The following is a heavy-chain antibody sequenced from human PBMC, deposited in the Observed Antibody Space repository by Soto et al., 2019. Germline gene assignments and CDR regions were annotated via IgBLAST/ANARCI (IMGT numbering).Heavy chain of an antibody. CDR2: IYYSGST. CDR1: GGSISSGDYY. Sequence: QVQLQESGPGLVKPSQTLSLTCTVSGGSISSGDYYWSWIRQPPGKGLEWIGYIYYSGSTSYNPSLRSRVTISVDTSKNQSSLKLSPVTAADTAVYYCARERPDGSRLDPWGQGTLVTVSS. J-gene: IGHJ5*02. CDR3: ARERPDGSRLDP. V-gene: IGHV4-30-4*01. D-gene: IGHD6-13*01.